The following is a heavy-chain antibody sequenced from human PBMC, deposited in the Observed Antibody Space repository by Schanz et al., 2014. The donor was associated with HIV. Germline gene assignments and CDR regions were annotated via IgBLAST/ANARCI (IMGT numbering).Heavy chain of an antibody. J-gene: IGHJ4*02. CDR3: ARDNDPYYYDNSGYYDRLFDY. CDR2: INHREST. V-gene: IGHV4-34*01. CDR1: GGSFTGYY. D-gene: IGHD3-22*01. Sequence: QVQLQQWGAGLLKPSETLSLTCAVYGGSFTGYYWSWIRQSPGKGLEWLGQINHRESTNYNPSLQSRVTISLDTSKNQFSLRLSSGTAADTAVYYCARDNDPYYYDNSGYYDRLFDYWGQGTLVTVSS.